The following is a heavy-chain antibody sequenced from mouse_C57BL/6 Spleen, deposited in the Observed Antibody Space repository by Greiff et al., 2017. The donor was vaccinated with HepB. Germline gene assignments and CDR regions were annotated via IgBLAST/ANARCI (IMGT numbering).Heavy chain of an antibody. CDR3: TTGVYYYGSLYYFDY. V-gene: IGHV14-1*01. D-gene: IGHD1-1*01. CDR1: GFNIKDYY. CDR2: IDPEDGDT. J-gene: IGHJ2*01. Sequence: EVQLQQSGAELVRPGASVKLSCTASGFNIKDYYMHWVKQRPEQGLEWIGRIDPEDGDTEYAPKFQGKATMTADTSSNTAYLQLSSLTSEDTAVYYCTTGVYYYGSLYYFDYWGQGTTLTVSS.